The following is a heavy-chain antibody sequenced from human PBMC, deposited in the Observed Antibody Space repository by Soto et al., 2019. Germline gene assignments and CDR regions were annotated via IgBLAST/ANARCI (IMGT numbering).Heavy chain of an antibody. Sequence: GGSLRLSCEDSGFPFSSYVMSWVRQAPGKGLEWVSGISGGGSNTFYADSVKGRFTISRDNSKNTLLLQMNSLGAEDTAVYYCAKDSNKYSSSLRGRYFDYWGQGIGVTVSS. CDR1: GFPFSSYV. V-gene: IGHV3-23*01. CDR3: AKDSNKYSSSLRGRYFDY. D-gene: IGHD4-4*01. J-gene: IGHJ4*02. CDR2: ISGGGSNT.